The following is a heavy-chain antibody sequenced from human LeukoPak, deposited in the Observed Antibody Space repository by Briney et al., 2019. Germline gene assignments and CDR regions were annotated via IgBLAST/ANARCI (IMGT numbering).Heavy chain of an antibody. CDR1: GFTFSDYW. Sequence: GGSLRLSCAASGFTFSDYWMHWVRQAPGKGLVWVSRITSDGSNTTYADSVKGRFTISRDNSKNTLYLQMNSLRAEDTAVYYCARYRLDYYYYGMDVWGQGTTVTVSS. D-gene: IGHD2-21*01. CDR3: ARYRLDYYYYGMDV. J-gene: IGHJ6*02. V-gene: IGHV3-74*03. CDR2: ITSDGSNT.